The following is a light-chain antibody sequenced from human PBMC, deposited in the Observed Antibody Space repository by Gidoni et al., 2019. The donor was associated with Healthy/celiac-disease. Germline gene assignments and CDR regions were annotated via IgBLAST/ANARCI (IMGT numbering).Light chain of an antibody. CDR1: KLGNKY. V-gene: IGLV3-1*01. CDR3: QAGDSSTAVV. Sequence: SYELTQPPSVSVSPGQTASITCSGDKLGNKYPCWYQQRPGQSPVLVIYQDTKRPSGIPERFSGSNSGNTATLTISGTQAMDEADYYCQAGDSSTAVVFGGGTRLTVL. CDR2: QDT. J-gene: IGLJ2*01.